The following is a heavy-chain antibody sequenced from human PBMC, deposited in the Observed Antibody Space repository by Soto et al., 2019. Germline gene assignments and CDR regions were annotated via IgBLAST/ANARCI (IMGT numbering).Heavy chain of an antibody. Sequence: SVKVSCKASGGTFSSYAISWVRQAPGQGLEWMGGIIPIFGTAIYAQKFQGRVTMTEDTSTDTAYMELSSLRSEDTAVYYCATEPRGSSGYLLPDAFDIWGQGTMVTVS. CDR3: ATEPRGSSGYLLPDAFDI. CDR1: GGTFSSYA. D-gene: IGHD3-22*01. J-gene: IGHJ3*02. V-gene: IGHV1-69*06. CDR2: IIPIFGTA.